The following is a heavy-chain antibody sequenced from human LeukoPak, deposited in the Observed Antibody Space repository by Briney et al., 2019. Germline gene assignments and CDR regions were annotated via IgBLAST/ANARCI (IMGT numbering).Heavy chain of an antibody. V-gene: IGHV3-73*01. CDR3: SPQLYDYVWGRYFDY. J-gene: IGHJ4*02. CDR2: IRSKANSYAT. D-gene: IGHD3-16*01. CDR1: GFTFSGSA. Sequence: GGSLKLSCAASGFTFSGSAMHWVRQASGKGLEWVGRIRSKANSYATAYAASVKGRFTISRDDSKNTAYLQMNSLETEDTAVYYCSPQLYDYVWGRYFDYWGQGTLVTVSS.